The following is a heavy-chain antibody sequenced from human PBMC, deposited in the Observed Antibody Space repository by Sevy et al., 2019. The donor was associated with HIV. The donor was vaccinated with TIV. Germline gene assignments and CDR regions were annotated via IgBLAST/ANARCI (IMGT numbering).Heavy chain of an antibody. CDR3: AREGCSRPHDY. J-gene: IGHJ4*02. Sequence: GGSLRLSCAASGFAFHEYSMSWIRQAPGKGLEWVATFSFGCGKINYEDSVKGRFTISRDTSKNSFYLQMDNLRVEDKALYYCAREGCSRPHDYWGQGTPVTVSS. D-gene: IGHD2-8*01. CDR2: FSFGCGKI. CDR1: GFAFHEYS. V-gene: IGHV3-23*01.